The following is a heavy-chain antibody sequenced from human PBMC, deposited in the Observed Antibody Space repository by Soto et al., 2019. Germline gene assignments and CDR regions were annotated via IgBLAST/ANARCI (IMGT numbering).Heavy chain of an antibody. J-gene: IGHJ4*02. CDR2: IYYGGST. Sequence: PSETLSLTCTVSGDSISSSSFYWGWIRQPPGRGLEWIGTIYYGGSTYYTPSLKSRVTISVDASRNQFSLRLSSVTAADTAVYYCARHRGSCGGEYYFDYWGQGSQVTVSS. CDR1: GDSISSSSFY. CDR3: ARHRGSCGGEYYFDY. V-gene: IGHV4-39*01. D-gene: IGHD2-15*01.